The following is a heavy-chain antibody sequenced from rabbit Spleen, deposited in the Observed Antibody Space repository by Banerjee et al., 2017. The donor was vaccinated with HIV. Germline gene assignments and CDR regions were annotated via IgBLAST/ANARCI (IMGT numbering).Heavy chain of an antibody. V-gene: IGHV1S47*01. CDR2: IYLGGGTA. CDR3: VRDGNTYDDYGDPIMLYL. Sequence: QEQLAESGGGLVQPGGSLTLSCKASGFDFSGYGVNWVRQAPGRGLEWIGIIYLGGGTADYARWVNGRFTISSHNAQNTVYLRLNSLTAADTATYFCVRDGNTYDDYGDPIMLYLWGPGTLVTVS. J-gene: IGHJ4*01. CDR1: GFDFSGYG. D-gene: IGHD2-1*01.